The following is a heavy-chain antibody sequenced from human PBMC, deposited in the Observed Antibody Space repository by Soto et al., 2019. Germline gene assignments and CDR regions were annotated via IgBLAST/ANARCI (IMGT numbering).Heavy chain of an antibody. J-gene: IGHJ4*02. CDR2: IYWDDDK. CDR3: AHRRGGTYLDY. Sequence: QITLKESGPTLVKPTQILTLTCTFSGSSLSTYGVGVGWIRQPPGKALEWLALIYWDDDKRYSPSLKSRLTXTXXTSKNQVVLTMTNMDPVDTATYYCAHRRGGTYLDYWGQGTLVTVSS. CDR1: GSSLSTYGVG. V-gene: IGHV2-5*02. D-gene: IGHD1-26*01.